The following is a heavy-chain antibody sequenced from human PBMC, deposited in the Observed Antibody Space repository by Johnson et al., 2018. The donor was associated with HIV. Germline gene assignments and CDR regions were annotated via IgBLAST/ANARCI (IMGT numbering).Heavy chain of an antibody. J-gene: IGHJ3*02. CDR3: ARPSSIASLYDEFDI. CDR1: GFTFSSYG. Sequence: QVQLVESGGGVVQPGRSLRLSCAASGFTFSSYGMHWVRQAPGKGLEWVAVIWYDGSNKYYADSVKGRFTISRDNSKNTLYLQMNSLRVEDTAVYYCARPSSIASLYDEFDIWGQGTMVTVSS. V-gene: IGHV3-33*01. CDR2: IWYDGSNK. D-gene: IGHD6-6*01.